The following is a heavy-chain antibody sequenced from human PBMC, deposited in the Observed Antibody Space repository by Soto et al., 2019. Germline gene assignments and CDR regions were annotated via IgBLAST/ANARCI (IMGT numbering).Heavy chain of an antibody. CDR3: ARGDVVVVAARNWFDP. CDR2: INPSGGST. D-gene: IGHD2-15*01. Sequence: QVQLVQSGAEVKKPGASVKVSCKASGYTFTSYYMHWVRQAPGQGLEWMGIINPSGGSTSYAQKFRGRVNMTRDTSTSRVYMELSSLRSEDTAVYYCARGDVVVVAARNWFDPWGQGTLVTVAS. V-gene: IGHV1-46*01. CDR1: GYTFTSYY. J-gene: IGHJ5*02.